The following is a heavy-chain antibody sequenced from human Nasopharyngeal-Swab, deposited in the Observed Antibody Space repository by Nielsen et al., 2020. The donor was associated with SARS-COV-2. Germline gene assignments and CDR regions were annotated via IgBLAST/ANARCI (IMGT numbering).Heavy chain of an antibody. J-gene: IGHJ4*02. Sequence: GESLKISCAASGFTVISNYMSWVRQAPGKGLEWVSVIYSGGSTYYADSVKGRFTISRDNSKNTLYLQMNSLRAEDTAVYYCARLRDGYNWTPIDYWGQGTLVTVSS. CDR3: ARLRDGYNWTPIDY. V-gene: IGHV3-53*01. CDR2: IYSGGST. CDR1: GFTVISNY. D-gene: IGHD5-24*01.